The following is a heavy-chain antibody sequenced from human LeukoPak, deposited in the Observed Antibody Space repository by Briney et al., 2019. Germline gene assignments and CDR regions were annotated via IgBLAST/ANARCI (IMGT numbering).Heavy chain of an antibody. D-gene: IGHD1-26*01. V-gene: IGHV4-34*01. J-gene: IGHJ6*02. CDR2: INHSGST. Sequence: SETLSLTCAVYGGSFSSYYWSWIRQPPGKGLEWIGEINHSGSTNYNPSLKSRVTISVDTSKNQFSLKLSSVTAADTAVYHCARGDVGATLDFYYFDMDVWGRGTTVTISS. CDR1: GGSFSSYY. CDR3: ARGDVGATLDFYYFDMDV.